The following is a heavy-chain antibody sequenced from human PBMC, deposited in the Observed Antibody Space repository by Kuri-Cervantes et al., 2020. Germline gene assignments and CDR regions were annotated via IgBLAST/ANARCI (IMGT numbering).Heavy chain of an antibody. Sequence: GESLKISCAASGFTFSSYSMNWVRQAPGKGLEWVSSISSSSSYIYYADSVKGRFTISRDNAKNTLYLQMNSLRAEDTAVYYCARDPTVTTWWDAFDIWGQGTMVTVSS. CDR1: GFTFSSYS. J-gene: IGHJ3*02. CDR3: ARDPTVTTWWDAFDI. D-gene: IGHD4-17*01. CDR2: ISSSSSYI. V-gene: IGHV3-21*01.